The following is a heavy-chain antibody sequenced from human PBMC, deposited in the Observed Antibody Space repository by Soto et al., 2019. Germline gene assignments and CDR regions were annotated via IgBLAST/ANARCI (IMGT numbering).Heavy chain of an antibody. CDR1: GFISSIYE. V-gene: IGHV3-48*03. CDR3: ARESPTLTVAESY. J-gene: IGHJ4*02. D-gene: IGHD6-19*01. Sequence: GSLRLSCVGSGFISSIYEMNWVRQAPGKGLEWISYISTTGNIIEYADSVKGRFTISRDNAKNSVYLEMNSLRVDDTAVYYCARESPTLTVAESYWGRGSLVTVSS. CDR2: ISTTGNII.